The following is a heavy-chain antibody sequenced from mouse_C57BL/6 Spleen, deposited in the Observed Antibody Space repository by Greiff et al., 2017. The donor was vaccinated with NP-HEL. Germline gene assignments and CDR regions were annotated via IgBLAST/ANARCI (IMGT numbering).Heavy chain of an antibody. Sequence: QVQLQQPGAELVMPGASVKLSCKASGYTFTSYWMHWVKQRPGQGLEWIGEIDPSDSYTNYNQKFKGKSTLTVDKSSSTAYMQLSSLTSEDSAVYNYARSGAAQDVYFGYWGQGTTLTVSS. CDR1: GYTFTSYW. J-gene: IGHJ2*01. D-gene: IGHD3-2*02. CDR3: ARSGAAQDVYFGY. V-gene: IGHV1-69*01. CDR2: IDPSDSYT.